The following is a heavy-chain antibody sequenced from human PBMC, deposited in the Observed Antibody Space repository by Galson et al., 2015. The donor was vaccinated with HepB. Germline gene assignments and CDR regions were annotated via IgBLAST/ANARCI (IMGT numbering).Heavy chain of an antibody. CDR3: AKDQGTTGSHFLALFDY. CDR1: GFPFSSYA. CDR2: ISGSGGST. Sequence: LRLSCAASGFPFSSYAMSWVRQAPGKGLEWVSAISGSGGSTYYADSVKGRFTISRDNSKNTLYLQMNSLRAEDTAVYYCAKDQGTTGSHFLALFDYWGQGTLVTVSS. J-gene: IGHJ4*02. D-gene: IGHD1-1*01. V-gene: IGHV3-23*01.